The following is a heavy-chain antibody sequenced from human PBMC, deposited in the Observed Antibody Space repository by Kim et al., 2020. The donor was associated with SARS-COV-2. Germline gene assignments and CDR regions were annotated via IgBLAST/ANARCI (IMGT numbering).Heavy chain of an antibody. Sequence: SETLSLTCTVSGGSISSYYWSWIRQPPGKGLEWIGYIYYSGSTNYNPSLKSRVTISVDTSKNQFSLKLSSVTAADTAVYYCARSRGLAFFMFFGLLVAF. CDR1: GGSISSYY. V-gene: IGHV4-59*13. D-gene: IGHD3-3*01. J-gene: IGHJ3*01. CDR3: ARSRGLAFFMFFGLLVAF. CDR2: IYYSGST.